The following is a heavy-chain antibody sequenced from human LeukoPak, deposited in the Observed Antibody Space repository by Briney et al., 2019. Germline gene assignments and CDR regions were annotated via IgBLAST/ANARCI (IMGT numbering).Heavy chain of an antibody. Sequence: ASVKVSCEASGYTFTSYYMHWVRQAPGQGLEWMGIINPSGGSTSYAQKFQGRVTMTRDTSTSTVYMELSSLRSEDTAVYYCAREWLLHAFDIWGQGTMVTVPS. D-gene: IGHD3-22*01. CDR1: GYTFTSYY. J-gene: IGHJ3*02. V-gene: IGHV1-46*01. CDR3: AREWLLHAFDI. CDR2: INPSGGST.